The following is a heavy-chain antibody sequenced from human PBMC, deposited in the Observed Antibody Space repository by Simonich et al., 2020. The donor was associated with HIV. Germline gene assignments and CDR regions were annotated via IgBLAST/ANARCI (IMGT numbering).Heavy chain of an antibody. CDR2: ISNDGKNK. CDR1: GFTFSSYA. V-gene: IGHV3-30*04. CDR3: ARDGRSTYYYYYYMDV. Sequence: QVQLVESGGGVVQPGRSLRLSCAASGFTFSSYAMHWVRQAPGKGLEWVEVISNDGKNKYSADSGKGRFTISRDNSKNTLYLQMNSLRAEDTAVYYCARDGRSTYYYYYYMDVWGKGTTVTVSS. D-gene: IGHD2-2*01. J-gene: IGHJ6*03.